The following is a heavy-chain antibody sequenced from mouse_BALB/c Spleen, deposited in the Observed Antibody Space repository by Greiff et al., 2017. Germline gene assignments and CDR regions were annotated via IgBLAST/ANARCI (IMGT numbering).Heavy chain of an antibody. CDR1: GYTFTDYN. V-gene: IGHV1S29*02. D-gene: IGHD1-1*01. Sequence: DVHLVESGPELVKPGASVKISCKASGYTFTDYNMHWVKQSHGKSLEWIGYIYPYNGGTGYNQKFKSKATLTVDNSSSTAYMELSSLTSEDSAVYYCARDGDYGSSYLYAMDYWGQGTSVTVSS. CDR3: ARDGDYGSSYLYAMDY. CDR2: IYPYNGGT. J-gene: IGHJ4*01.